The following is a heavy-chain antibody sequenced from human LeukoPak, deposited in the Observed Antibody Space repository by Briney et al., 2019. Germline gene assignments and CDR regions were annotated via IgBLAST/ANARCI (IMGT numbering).Heavy chain of an antibody. CDR1: GFYFGDYA. V-gene: IGHV3-9*01. Sequence: GGSLRLSCVASGFYFGDYAMHWVRQAPGKGLEWVSGISWNSGSIGYADSVKGRFTISRDNAKNSLYLQMNSLRAEDTALYYCAKDFPIFGVVIHYGYFDLWGRGTLVTVSS. D-gene: IGHD3-3*01. CDR2: ISWNSGSI. J-gene: IGHJ2*01. CDR3: AKDFPIFGVVIHYGYFDL.